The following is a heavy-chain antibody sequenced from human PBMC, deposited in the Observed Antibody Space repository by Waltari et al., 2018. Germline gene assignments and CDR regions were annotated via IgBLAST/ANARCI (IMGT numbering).Heavy chain of an antibody. CDR3: ASHLEDFYYYMVV. J-gene: IGHJ6*03. CDR2: IGSSSEYI. CDR1: GFNFNSYT. V-gene: IGHV3-21*01. Sequence: EVLLVESGGGLVTPGGSLRLSCAASGFNFNSYTMNWVRPAPGKGLEWVSSIGSSSEYIYYADSVKGRFTTSRDNARNSLYLQVSNLRAEDTAVYFCASHLEDFYYYMVVWGNGTTVTVSS.